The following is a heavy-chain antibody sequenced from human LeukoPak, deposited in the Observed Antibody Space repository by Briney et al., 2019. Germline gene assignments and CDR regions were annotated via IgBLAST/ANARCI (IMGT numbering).Heavy chain of an antibody. V-gene: IGHV4-59*01. Sequence: PSETLSLTCTISGGSISNYYWSWIRQPPGKGLEWIGYIYSSGSTDYNPSLKSRVTISVDTSKNQFSLKLSSVTAADTAVYYCAREGSTNILDYWGQGTLVTVSS. CDR3: AREGSTNILDY. CDR2: IYSSGST. D-gene: IGHD2-2*01. J-gene: IGHJ4*02. CDR1: GGSISNYY.